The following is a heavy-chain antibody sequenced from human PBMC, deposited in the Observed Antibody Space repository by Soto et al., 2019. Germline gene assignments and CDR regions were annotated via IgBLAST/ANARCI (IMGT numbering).Heavy chain of an antibody. CDR1: GDSISSYY. J-gene: IGHJ5*02. D-gene: IGHD3-22*01. Sequence: PSETLSLTCTVSGDSISSYYWTWIRQPPGKGLEWIGSIYYSGNAYYNPSLKSRVTISVDTSKNQFSLKLTSVTAADAALYYCARDFFDSSDYTTNWFDPWGQGTLVTVSS. CDR3: ARDFFDSSDYTTNWFDP. CDR2: IYYSGNA. V-gene: IGHV4-59*05.